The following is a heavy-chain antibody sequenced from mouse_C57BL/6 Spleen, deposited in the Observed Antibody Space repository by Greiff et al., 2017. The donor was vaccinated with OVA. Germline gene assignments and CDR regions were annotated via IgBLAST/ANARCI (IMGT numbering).Heavy chain of an antibody. CDR1: GYTFTSYW. CDR3: ARSYSNYGGWFAY. D-gene: IGHD2-5*01. Sequence: LQQPGAELVRPGSSVKLSCKASGYTFTSYWMHWVKQRPIQGLEWIGNIDPSDSETHYNQKFKDKATLTVDKSSSTAYMQLSSLTSEDSAVYYCARSYSNYGGWFAYWGQGTLVTVSA. V-gene: IGHV1-52*01. CDR2: IDPSDSET. J-gene: IGHJ3*01.